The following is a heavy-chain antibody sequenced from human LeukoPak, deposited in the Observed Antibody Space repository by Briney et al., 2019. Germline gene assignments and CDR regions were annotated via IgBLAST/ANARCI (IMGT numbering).Heavy chain of an antibody. Sequence: SETLSLTCTVSGGSFSSGSYYWSWIRQPPGKGLEWIGYIYYSGSTNYNPSLKSRVTISVDTSKNQFSLKLSSVTAADTAVYYCARDGIYWFDPWGQGTLVTVSS. V-gene: IGHV4-61*01. CDR3: ARDGIYWFDP. CDR1: GGSFSSGSYY. J-gene: IGHJ5*02. CDR2: IYYSGST.